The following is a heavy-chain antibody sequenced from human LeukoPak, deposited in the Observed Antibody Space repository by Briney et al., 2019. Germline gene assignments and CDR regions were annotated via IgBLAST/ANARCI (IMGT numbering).Heavy chain of an antibody. CDR2: ISSSSSTI. CDR1: GFTFSSYS. V-gene: IGHV3-48*04. Sequence: GGSLRLSCAASGFTFSSYSMNWVRQAPGKGLEWVSYISSSSSTIYYADSVKGRFTISRDNAKNTLYVQMNSLRAEDTAVYYCTRGGYAGAFDIWGQGTMVTVSS. D-gene: IGHD2-15*01. J-gene: IGHJ3*02. CDR3: TRGGYAGAFDI.